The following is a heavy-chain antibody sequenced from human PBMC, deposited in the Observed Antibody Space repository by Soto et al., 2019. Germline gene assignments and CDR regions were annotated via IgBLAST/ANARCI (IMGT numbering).Heavy chain of an antibody. D-gene: IGHD3-10*01. CDR2: ISGSGGTT. V-gene: IGHV3-23*01. CDR3: AKEVQPYYYYYMDV. CDR1: GFTFSSYA. J-gene: IGHJ6*03. Sequence: GGSLRLSCAASGFTFSSYAMSWVRQAPGKGLEWVSVISGSGGTTYYADSVKGRFTISRDNSKNTLYLQMNSLRAEDTALYFCAKEVQPYYYYYMDVWGTGTTVTVSS.